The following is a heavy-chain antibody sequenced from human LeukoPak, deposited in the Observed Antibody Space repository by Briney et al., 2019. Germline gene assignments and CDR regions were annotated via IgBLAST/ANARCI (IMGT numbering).Heavy chain of an antibody. CDR2: ISSNGSNT. CDR1: GFTFSSYE. V-gene: IGHV3-48*03. J-gene: IGHJ4*02. D-gene: IGHD2-21*01. CDR3: ARDGQRWAIYY. Sequence: TGASLRLSCAASGFTFSSYEMMLLRQAPGKGLEWISYISSNGSNTYYADSLKGRFTISRDNAKNSLYLQMNSLRAEDTAVYYCARDGQRWAIYYWGQGTLVTVSS.